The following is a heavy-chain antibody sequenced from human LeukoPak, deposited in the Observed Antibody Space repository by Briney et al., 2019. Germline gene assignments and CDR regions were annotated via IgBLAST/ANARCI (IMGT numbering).Heavy chain of an antibody. Sequence: PGGSLRLSCAASGFTFNNYGMHWVRQAPGRGLEWVALLWYDGTNENYADSVKGRFTISRDHSKNTMYLQMNNLRAEDTAVYYCARRGTPNAFDLWGQGTMVTFSS. J-gene: IGHJ3*01. V-gene: IGHV3-33*01. D-gene: IGHD3-16*01. CDR3: ARRGTPNAFDL. CDR1: GFTFNNYG. CDR2: LWYDGTNE.